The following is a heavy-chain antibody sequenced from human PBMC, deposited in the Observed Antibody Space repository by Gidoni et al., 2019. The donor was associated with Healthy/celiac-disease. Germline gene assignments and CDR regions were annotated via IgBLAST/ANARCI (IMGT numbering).Heavy chain of an antibody. Sequence: QVQLQESGPGLVKPSETLSLTCTVSGGSISGYYWSWIRQPPGKGLEWIGHIYYSGSTSYNPSLKSRVTISVDMSNNQFSLKLSSVTAADTAVFYCARRSRLGWYFDLWGRGTLVTISS. D-gene: IGHD6-19*01. CDR1: GGSISGYY. CDR3: ARRSRLGWYFDL. CDR2: IYYSGST. V-gene: IGHV4-59*08. J-gene: IGHJ2*01.